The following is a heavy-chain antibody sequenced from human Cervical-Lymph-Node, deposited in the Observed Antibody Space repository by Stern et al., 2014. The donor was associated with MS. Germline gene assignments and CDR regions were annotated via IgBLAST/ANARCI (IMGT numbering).Heavy chain of an antibody. V-gene: IGHV4-61*02. J-gene: IGHJ4*02. CDR3: ARGGQYSSGWYVG. CDR1: GGSISSGSYY. CDR2: IYTSGST. D-gene: IGHD6-19*01. Sequence: QVQLQESGPGLVKPSQTLSLTCTVSGGSISSGSYYWSWIRQPAGKGLEWIGRIYTSGSTNYNPSLKSRVTISVDTSKNQFSLKLSSVTAADTAVYYCARGGQYSSGWYVGWGQGTLVTVSS.